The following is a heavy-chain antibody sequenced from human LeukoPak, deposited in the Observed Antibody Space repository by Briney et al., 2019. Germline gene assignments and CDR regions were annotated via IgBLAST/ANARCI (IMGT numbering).Heavy chain of an antibody. J-gene: IGHJ5*02. CDR1: GFTFSDYY. D-gene: IGHD3-3*01. CDR2: ISSSGSTI. V-gene: IGHV3-11*01. CDR3: AKDRSSGGKANYDFWSGYGPNWFDP. Sequence: GGSLRLSCAASGFTFSDYYMSWIRQAPGKGLEWVSYISSSGSTIYYADSVKGRFTISRDNSKNTLYLQMNSLRAEDTAVYYCAKDRSSGGKANYDFWSGYGPNWFDPWGQGTLVTVSS.